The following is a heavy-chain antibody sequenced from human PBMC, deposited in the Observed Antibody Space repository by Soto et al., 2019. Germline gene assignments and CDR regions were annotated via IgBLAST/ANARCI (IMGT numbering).Heavy chain of an antibody. V-gene: IGHV1-69*13. D-gene: IGHD3-22*01. Sequence: GASVKVSCKASGGTFSSYAISWVRQAPGQGLEWMGGIIPIFGTANYAQKFQGRVTITADESTSTAYMELSSLRSEDTAVYYCARETDIDYDSSGYYFDYWGQGTLVTVSS. CDR1: GGTFSSYA. CDR2: IIPIFGTA. J-gene: IGHJ4*02. CDR3: ARETDIDYDSSGYYFDY.